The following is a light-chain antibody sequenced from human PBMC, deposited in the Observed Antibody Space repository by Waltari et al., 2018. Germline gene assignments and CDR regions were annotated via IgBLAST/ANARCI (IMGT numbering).Light chain of an antibody. J-gene: IGKJ1*01. V-gene: IGKV3-20*01. CDR2: DTS. CDR3: QQYHTPLT. CDR1: QSVDSRH. Sequence: EIVLTQSPGTLSLSPGDRATLSCRASQSVDSRHLAWYQQKPGQAPRLLIYDTSSRATGIPDRFSGSGSGADFTLTISRLEPEDFAVYFCQQYHTPLTFGQGTKVEIK.